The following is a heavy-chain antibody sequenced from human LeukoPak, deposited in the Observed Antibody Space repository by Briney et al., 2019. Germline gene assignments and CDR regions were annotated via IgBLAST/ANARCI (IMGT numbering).Heavy chain of an antibody. Sequence: GGSLRLSXAASGFTFSSYGMHWVRQAPGKGLEWVAFIRYDGSNKYYADSVKGRFTISRDNSKNTLYLQMNSLRAEDTAVYYCAKGLPAAPHPWSQGTLVTVSS. CDR3: AKGLPAAPHP. V-gene: IGHV3-30*02. CDR1: GFTFSSYG. CDR2: IRYDGSNK. D-gene: IGHD2-2*01. J-gene: IGHJ5*02.